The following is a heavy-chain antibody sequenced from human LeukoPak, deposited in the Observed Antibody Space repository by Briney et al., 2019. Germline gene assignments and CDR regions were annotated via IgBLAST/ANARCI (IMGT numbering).Heavy chain of an antibody. D-gene: IGHD3-22*01. CDR2: IYNSGNT. CDR3: ARGSFDSSGYYVFDY. J-gene: IGHJ4*02. Sequence: SETLSLTCTVSGDSITRNYWSWIRQPAGKGLEWIGRIYNSGNTNYSPSLESRVTMSTDTSKNQFSLKLSSVTAADTAVYYCARGSFDSSGYYVFDYWGQGTLVTVSS. CDR1: GDSITRNY. V-gene: IGHV4-4*07.